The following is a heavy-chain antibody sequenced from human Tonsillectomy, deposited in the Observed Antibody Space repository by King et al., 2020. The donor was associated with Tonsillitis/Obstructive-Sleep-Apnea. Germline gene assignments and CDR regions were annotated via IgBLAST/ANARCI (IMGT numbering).Heavy chain of an antibody. CDR3: ARDHDWSFDY. D-gene: IGHD3-9*01. J-gene: IGHJ4*02. Sequence: VQLVESGGGLVQPGGSLRLSCAASGFTFSRYSMNWVRQAPGKGREWVSYISTSTISYADFGKGRFTISRDNAKNSLYLQMDSLRDEDTALYYCARDHDWSFDYWGQGTLVTVSS. CDR2: ISTSTI. CDR1: GFTFSRYS. V-gene: IGHV3-48*02.